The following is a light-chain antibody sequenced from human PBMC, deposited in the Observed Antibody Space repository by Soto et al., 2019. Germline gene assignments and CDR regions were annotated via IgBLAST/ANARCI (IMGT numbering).Light chain of an antibody. CDR1: QSVSSK. Sequence: EIVMTQSPATLSVSPGEGATLSCRASQSVSSKLAWYQQKPGQAPRLLIYGASTRATGIPARFSGSRSGPEFTLTISSLQSEDFAVYFCQQYNNWPPITFGQGTRLEI. V-gene: IGKV3-15*01. J-gene: IGKJ5*01. CDR2: GAS. CDR3: QQYNNWPPIT.